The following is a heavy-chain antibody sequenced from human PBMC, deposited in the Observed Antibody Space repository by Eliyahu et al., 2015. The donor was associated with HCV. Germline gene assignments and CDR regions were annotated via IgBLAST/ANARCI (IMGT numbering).Heavy chain of an antibody. Sequence: EVQLVESGGGLIQPGGSLRLSCAGSGFSVSDTYVNWFRQAPGKGLEWVSLVHPSGTPFYAASVRGRFSISRDNSKTTVYLQMNSLRAEDTAVYFCARGYDNAKSAYWGQGTLVTVSS. CDR2: VHPSGTP. D-gene: IGHD3-22*01. CDR1: GFSVSDTY. V-gene: IGHV3-53*01. CDR3: ARGYDNAKSAY. J-gene: IGHJ4*02.